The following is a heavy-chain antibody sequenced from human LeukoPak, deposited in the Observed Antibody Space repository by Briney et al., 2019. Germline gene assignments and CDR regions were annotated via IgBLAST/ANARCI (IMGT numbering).Heavy chain of an antibody. CDR2: IYYSGSI. J-gene: IGHJ4*02. CDR1: GGPISRSSYY. Sequence: SETLSLTCTVSGGPISRSSYYWGWIRQPPGKGLEWIGSIYYSGSIYYNPSLESRVTISVDTSKNQFSLNLRSVTAADTSVYYCGKTVPSDDGAGSYFDFWSPGTLVTVSS. D-gene: IGHD3-10*01. V-gene: IGHV4-39*01. CDR3: GKTVPSDDGAGSYFDF.